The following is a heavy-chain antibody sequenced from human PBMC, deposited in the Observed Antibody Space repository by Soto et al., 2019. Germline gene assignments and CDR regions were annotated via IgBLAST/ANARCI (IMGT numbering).Heavy chain of an antibody. J-gene: IGHJ1*01. D-gene: IGHD3-9*01. CDR2: ISGTGRVT. CDR3: AKDVHYDIVTGIEYFDH. V-gene: IGHV3-23*01. CDR1: GFTFSSYA. Sequence: EVQLLESGGGLVQPGGSLKISCAVSGFTFSSYAMSWVRQAPGKGLECVSGISGTGRVTNYAESVKGRFTISRDNPKNTLSLEMKSLRAEDTAVYYCAKDVHYDIVTGIEYFDHWGQGTLVTVSS.